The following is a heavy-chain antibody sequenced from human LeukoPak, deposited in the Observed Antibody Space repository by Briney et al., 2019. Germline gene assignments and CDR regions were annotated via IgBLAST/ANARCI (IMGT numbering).Heavy chain of an antibody. CDR3: ASILHSGSFYPPY. CDR2: ISSSSSTI. V-gene: IGHV3-48*01. CDR1: GFTFSSYS. Sequence: GGSLRLSCAASGFTFSSYSMNWVRQAPGKGLEWVSYISSSSSTIYYADSVKGRFTISRDNSKNTLYLQMNSLRAEDTAVYYCASILHSGSFYPPYWDQGTLVTVSS. D-gene: IGHD1-26*01. J-gene: IGHJ4*02.